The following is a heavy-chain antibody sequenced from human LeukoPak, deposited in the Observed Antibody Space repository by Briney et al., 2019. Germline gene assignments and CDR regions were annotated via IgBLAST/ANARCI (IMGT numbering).Heavy chain of an antibody. V-gene: IGHV3-11*01. J-gene: IGHJ4*02. Sequence: GGSLRLSCAASGFTFSDYYMSWIRQAPGKGLEWVSYISSSGSTIYYADSVKGRFTISRDNAKNSLYLQMNSLRAEDTAVYYCATNRKRGDTAMVRDYWGQGTLVTVSS. CDR2: ISSSGSTI. CDR3: ATNRKRGDTAMVRDY. D-gene: IGHD5-18*01. CDR1: GFTFSDYY.